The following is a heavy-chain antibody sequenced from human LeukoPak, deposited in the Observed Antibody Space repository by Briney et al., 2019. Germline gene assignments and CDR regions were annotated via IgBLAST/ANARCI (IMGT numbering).Heavy chain of an antibody. Sequence: GGSLRLSCAASGFTFSNYAMSWVRQAPGEGLEWVSSISGSGGSTYYADSVKGRFTISRDNSKNTLYLQMNSLRAEDTALYYCAKLASYYYGRGNLNWFDPWGQGTLVTVSS. V-gene: IGHV3-23*01. CDR2: ISGSGGST. J-gene: IGHJ5*02. CDR1: GFTFSNYA. D-gene: IGHD3-10*02. CDR3: AKLASYYYGRGNLNWFDP.